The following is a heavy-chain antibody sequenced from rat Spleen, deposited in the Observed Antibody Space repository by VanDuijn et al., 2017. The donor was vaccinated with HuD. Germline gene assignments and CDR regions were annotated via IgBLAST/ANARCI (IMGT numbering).Heavy chain of an antibody. CDR2: INTGGCYT. Sequence: EVKLVESGGGLVQPGNSLTLSCVAAGFTFSYYDMAWVRQAPTKGLEWIATINTGGCYTYYRDSVKGRFTISRDNANNIQYLQMDSLRSEDTATYYCASSYSSYIFDYWGQGVMVTVSS. J-gene: IGHJ2*01. CDR3: ASSYSSYIFDY. D-gene: IGHD1-2*01. V-gene: IGHV5S13*01. CDR1: GFTFSYYD.